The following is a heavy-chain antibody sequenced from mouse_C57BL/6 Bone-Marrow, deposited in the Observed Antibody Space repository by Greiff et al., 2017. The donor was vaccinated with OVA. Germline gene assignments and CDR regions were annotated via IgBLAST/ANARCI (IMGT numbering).Heavy chain of an antibody. Sequence: QVQLQQSGPELVKPGASVKISCKASGYAFSSSWMNWVKQRPGKGLEWIGRIYPGDGDTNYNGKFKGKATLTADKPASTAYMQLSRLTSEDSAVYFCARGSYYGSRGYWGQGTTLTVSS. V-gene: IGHV1-82*01. CDR2: IYPGDGDT. J-gene: IGHJ2*01. CDR3: ARGSYYGSRGY. D-gene: IGHD1-1*01. CDR1: GYAFSSSW.